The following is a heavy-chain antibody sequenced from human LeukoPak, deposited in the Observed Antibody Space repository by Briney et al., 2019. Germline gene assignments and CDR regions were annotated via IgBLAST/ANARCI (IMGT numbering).Heavy chain of an antibody. CDR1: GFTFSSYG. CDR2: LRYDGSNK. J-gene: IGHJ4*02. Sequence: GGSLRLSCAASGFTFSSYGMHWVRQAPGKGLEWVAFLRYDGSNKYYADSVKGRFTISRDNSKNTLYLQMYSLRAEDTAVYYCAKGQIAAASSSFDYWGQGTLVTVSS. CDR3: AKGQIAAASSSFDY. D-gene: IGHD6-13*01. V-gene: IGHV3-30*02.